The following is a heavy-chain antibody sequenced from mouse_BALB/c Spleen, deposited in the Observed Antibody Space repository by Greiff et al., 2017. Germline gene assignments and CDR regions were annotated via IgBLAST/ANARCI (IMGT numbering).Heavy chain of an antibody. CDR3: ARGEVRTFDY. J-gene: IGHJ2*01. CDR1: GYSFTGYF. V-gene: IGHV1-20*02. CDR2: INPYNGDT. Sequence: EVQGVESGPELVKPGASVKISCKASGYSFTGYFMNWVMQSHGKSLEWIGRINPYNGDTFYNQKFKGKATLTVDKSSSTAHMELRSLASEDSAVYYCARGEVRTFDYWGQGTTLTVSS. D-gene: IGHD2-14*01.